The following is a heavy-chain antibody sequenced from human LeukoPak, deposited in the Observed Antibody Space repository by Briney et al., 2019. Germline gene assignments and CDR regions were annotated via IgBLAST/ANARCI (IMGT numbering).Heavy chain of an antibody. V-gene: IGHV3-9*01. J-gene: IGHJ4*02. D-gene: IGHD1/OR15-1a*01. Sequence: GRSLRLSCAASGFTFDDYAMHWVRQAPGKGLEWVSGISWNSGSIGYADSVKGRFTISRDNAKNSLYLQINSLRAEDTALYYCAKEGGHNWNIFFDYWGQGTLVTVSS. CDR1: GFTFDDYA. CDR2: ISWNSGSI. CDR3: AKEGGHNWNIFFDY.